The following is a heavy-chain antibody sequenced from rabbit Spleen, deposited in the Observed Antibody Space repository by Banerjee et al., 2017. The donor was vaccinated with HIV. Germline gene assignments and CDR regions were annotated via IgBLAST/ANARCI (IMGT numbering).Heavy chain of an antibody. J-gene: IGHJ4*01. V-gene: IGHV1S45*01. D-gene: IGHD1-1*01. CDR1: GFSFNNGYD. CDR3: TRDDGSGHYIDGYFYL. Sequence: QEHLVESGGGLVQPGASLTLTCTASGFSFNNGYDISWVRQAPGKGLEWIGFIYTGNGKNYYASWAKGRFTISKASSTTVTLQVTSLTAADTATYFCTRDDGSGHYIDGYFYLWGPGTLVTVS. CDR2: IYTGNGKN.